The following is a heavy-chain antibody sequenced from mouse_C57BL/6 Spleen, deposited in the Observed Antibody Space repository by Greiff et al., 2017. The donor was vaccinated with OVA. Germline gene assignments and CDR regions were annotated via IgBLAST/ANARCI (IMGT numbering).Heavy chain of an antibody. CDR2: ISSGSSTI. D-gene: IGHD1-1*01. CDR1: GFTFSDYG. V-gene: IGHV5-17*01. J-gene: IGHJ1*03. Sequence: EVKLVESGGGLVKPGGSLKLSCAASGFTFSDYGMHWVRQAPEKGLEWVAYISSGSSTIYSAETVKGRFTLSRDNAKNTLFLQMTSLRSEDTAMYYCARLYGSHWYFDVWGTGTTVTVSS. CDR3: ARLYGSHWYFDV.